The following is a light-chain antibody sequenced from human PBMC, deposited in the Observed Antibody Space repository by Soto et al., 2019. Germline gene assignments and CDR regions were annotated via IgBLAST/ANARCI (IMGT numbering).Light chain of an antibody. Sequence: DLQMTQSPSSLSAYVGDRVTITCQASQDITNFLNWYQQKPGKAPKLLIFDASTLETGVSSMFSGSGSGTDFSFTISSLKPEDIATYYCQHYDNVPPAIIFGGGTKVEIK. V-gene: IGKV1-33*01. CDR3: QHYDNVPPAII. CDR2: DAS. J-gene: IGKJ4*01. CDR1: QDITNF.